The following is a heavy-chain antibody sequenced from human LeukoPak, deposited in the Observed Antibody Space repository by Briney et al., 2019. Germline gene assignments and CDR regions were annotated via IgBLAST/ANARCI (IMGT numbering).Heavy chain of an antibody. V-gene: IGHV3-30-3*01. CDR2: ISYDGSNK. CDR3: ARGRAWNTYYYGSGSSHFDY. CDR1: GFTFSSYA. D-gene: IGHD3-10*01. J-gene: IGHJ4*02. Sequence: GGSLRLSCAASGFTFSSYAMHWVRQAPGKGLEWVAVISYDGSNKYYADSVKGRFTISRDNSKNTLYLQMNSLRAEDTAVYYCARGRAWNTYYYGSGSSHFDYWGQGTLVTVSS.